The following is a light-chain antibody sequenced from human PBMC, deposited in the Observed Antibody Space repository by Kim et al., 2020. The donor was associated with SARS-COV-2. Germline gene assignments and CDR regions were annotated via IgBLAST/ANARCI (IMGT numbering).Light chain of an antibody. V-gene: IGLV3-1*01. J-gene: IGLJ3*02. Sequence: VSPGQPASIACSGDRLGNKYVSWYQQKPGQSPLLIIYEDDKRPSGIPERFSGSNSANTATLTVNGAQAVDEADYYCQAWDTNTAWVFGGGTQLTVL. CDR3: QAWDTNTAWV. CDR1: RLGNKY. CDR2: EDD.